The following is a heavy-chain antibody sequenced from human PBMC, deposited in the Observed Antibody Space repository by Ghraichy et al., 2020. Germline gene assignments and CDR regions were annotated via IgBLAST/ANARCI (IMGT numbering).Heavy chain of an antibody. J-gene: IGHJ5*02. D-gene: IGHD3/OR15-3a*01. V-gene: IGHV1-69*13. Sequence: SVKVSCKASGGTFSSYAISWVRQAPGQGLEWMGGIIPIFGTANYAQKFQGRVTITADESTSTAYMELSSLRSEDTAVYYCARGGRFWTWDNWFDPWGQGTLVTVSS. CDR3: ARGGRFWTWDNWFDP. CDR1: GGTFSSYA. CDR2: IIPIFGTA.